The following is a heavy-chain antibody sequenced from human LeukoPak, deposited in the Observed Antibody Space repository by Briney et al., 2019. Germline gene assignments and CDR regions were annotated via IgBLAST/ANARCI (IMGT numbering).Heavy chain of an antibody. CDR2: INHIGGT. Sequence: SETLSLTCAVYGGSFSGFYWGWIRQPPEKGLEWIGEINHIGGTNYNPSLKSRVTMSVDTSKKQFSLNLTSVTAADTAVYYCATSSRYRVDYWGQGTLVTVSS. J-gene: IGHJ4*02. CDR1: GGSFSGFY. D-gene: IGHD1-1*01. CDR3: ATSSRYRVDY. V-gene: IGHV4-34*01.